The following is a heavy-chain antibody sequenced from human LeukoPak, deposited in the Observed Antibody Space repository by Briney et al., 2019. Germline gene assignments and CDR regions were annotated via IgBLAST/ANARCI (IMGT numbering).Heavy chain of an antibody. J-gene: IGHJ5*02. D-gene: IGHD6-19*01. CDR1: GFIFRSYA. V-gene: IGHV3-23*01. Sequence: PGGSLRLSCAASGFIFRSYAMSWVRQAPGKGLEWASGISSSGGRTYYADSVKGRFTISRDNSKNTLYLQMNSLRAEDTAVYYCARDGYSSGWYSHWFDPWGQGTLVTVSS. CDR2: ISSSGGRT. CDR3: ARDGYSSGWYSHWFDP.